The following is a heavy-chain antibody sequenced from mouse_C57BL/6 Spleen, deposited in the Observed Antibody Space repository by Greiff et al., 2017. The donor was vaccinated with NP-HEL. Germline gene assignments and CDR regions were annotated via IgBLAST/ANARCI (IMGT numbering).Heavy chain of an antibody. CDR3: ARHKVYCGYDGDAMDY. V-gene: IGHV5-12*01. CDR1: GFTFSDYY. D-gene: IGHD2-2*01. Sequence: EVQLVESGGGLVQPGGSLKLSCAASGFTFSDYYMYWVRQTPEKRLEWVAYISNGGGSTYYPDTVKGRFTISRDNAKNTLYLQMSRLKSEDTAMYYCARHKVYCGYDGDAMDYWGQGTSVTVSS. CDR2: ISNGGGST. J-gene: IGHJ4*01.